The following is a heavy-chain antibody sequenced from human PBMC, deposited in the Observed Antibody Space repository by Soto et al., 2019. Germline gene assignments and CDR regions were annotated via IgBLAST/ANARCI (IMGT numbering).Heavy chain of an antibody. J-gene: IGHJ5*01. V-gene: IGHV4-59*01. Sequence: QVQLQESGPGLVKPSETLSLTCSVTGVSINSYFWSWIRQPPGRGLEWIGYIYYTGSINYNPSLKSRVSMSVDTSKSQFSLRLSSVTAADTAFYYCARAYYGSAHWIDSWGQGTLVTVSS. CDR3: ARAYYGSAHWIDS. CDR1: GVSINSYF. D-gene: IGHD3-10*01. CDR2: IYYTGSI.